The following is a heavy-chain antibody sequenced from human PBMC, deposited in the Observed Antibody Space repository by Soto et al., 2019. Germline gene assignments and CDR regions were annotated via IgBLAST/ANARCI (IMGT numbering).Heavy chain of an antibody. Sequence: QVQLVESGGGLVKPGGSLRLSCVASGFTFSDHSMTWIRQAPGQGLEWLSYISTSSSYTNYADSVKGRFTISRDNAMNSLYLQINSLRAEDTALYYCASLRLTGYFDYWGQGTLVTVSS. J-gene: IGHJ4*02. V-gene: IGHV3-11*05. CDR1: GFTFSDHS. CDR2: ISTSSSYT. CDR3: ASLRLTGYFDY.